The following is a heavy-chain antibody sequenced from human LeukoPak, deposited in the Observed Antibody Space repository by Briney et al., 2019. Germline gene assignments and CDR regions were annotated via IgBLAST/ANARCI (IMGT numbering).Heavy chain of an antibody. J-gene: IGHJ6*02. V-gene: IGHV3-66*01. CDR3: VRDYGGNGMDV. CDR2: IYSGGST. CDR1: GFTVSSNY. Sequence: GGSLRLSCAASGFTVSSNYMSWVRQAPGKGLEWVSVIYSGGSTYYADSVKGRFTISRDNSKNTLYLQMNSLRAEDTAVYYCVRDYGGNGMDVWGQGTTVTVSS. D-gene: IGHD4-23*01.